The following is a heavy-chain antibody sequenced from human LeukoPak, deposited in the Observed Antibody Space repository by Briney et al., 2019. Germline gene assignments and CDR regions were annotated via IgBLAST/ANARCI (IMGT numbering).Heavy chain of an antibody. CDR2: ISSSSSYI. V-gene: IGHV3-21*01. CDR1: GSTFSSYS. J-gene: IGHJ3*02. Sequence: PGGPLRLSCAASGSTFSSYSMNWVRQAPGKGLEWVSSISSSSSYIYYADSVKGRFTISRDNAKNSLYLQMNSLRAEDTAVYYCARSVHDAFDIWGQGTMVTVSS. CDR3: ARSVHDAFDI.